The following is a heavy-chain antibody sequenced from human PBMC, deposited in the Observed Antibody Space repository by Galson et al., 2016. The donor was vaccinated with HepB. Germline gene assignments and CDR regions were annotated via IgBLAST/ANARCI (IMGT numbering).Heavy chain of an antibody. CDR3: TRGYMQTGMNV. CDR1: GDSVTSDITT. CDR2: TYYRSKWFT. V-gene: IGHV6-1*01. D-gene: IGHD5-18*01. Sequence: CAISGDSVTSDITTWNWIRQSPSRGLEWLGRTYYRSKWFTDYAVSVEGRITINSDISRNQFSLQLDSVTPDDTAAYFCTRGYMQTGMNVWGQVTTVTVSS. J-gene: IGHJ6*02.